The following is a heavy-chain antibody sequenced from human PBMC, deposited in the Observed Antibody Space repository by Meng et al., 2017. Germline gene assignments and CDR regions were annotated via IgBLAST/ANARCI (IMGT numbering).Heavy chain of an antibody. J-gene: IGHJ4*02. CDR2: IIPIFGTA. CDR3: ARGRTDVIDY. V-gene: IGHV1-69*13. D-gene: IGHD1-1*01. Sequence: SVKVSCKASGYTFTNYGISWVRQAPGQGLEWMGGIIPIFGTANYAQKFQGRVTITADESTSTAYMELSSLRSEDTAVYYCARGRTDVIDYWGQGTLVTVSS. CDR1: GYTFTNYG.